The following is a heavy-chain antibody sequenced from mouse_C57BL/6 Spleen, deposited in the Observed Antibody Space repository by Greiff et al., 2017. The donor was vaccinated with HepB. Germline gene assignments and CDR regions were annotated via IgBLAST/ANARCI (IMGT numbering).Heavy chain of an antibody. D-gene: IGHD1-1*01. CDR3: ARREYYYGSSWFAY. V-gene: IGHV1-69*01. Sequence: QVQLQQPGAELVMPGASVKLSCKASGYTFTSYWMHWVKQRPGQGLEWIGEIDPSDSYTNYNQKFKGKSTLTVDKSSSTAYMQLSSLTSEDSAVYYCARREYYYGSSWFAYWGQGTLVTVSA. CDR2: IDPSDSYT. J-gene: IGHJ3*01. CDR1: GYTFTSYW.